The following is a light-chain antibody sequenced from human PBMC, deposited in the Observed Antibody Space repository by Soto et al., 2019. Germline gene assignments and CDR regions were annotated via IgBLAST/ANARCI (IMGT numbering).Light chain of an antibody. Sequence: EIVMTQSPATLSVSPGERATLSCRASQSVGSNLAWYQQKPGQAPRLLIYDASTRTTGIPARFSGSGSGTEFTLTISSLQSEDSAVYYCQQYTDWPLVTFGQGTKVEIK. V-gene: IGKV3-15*01. CDR2: DAS. CDR1: QSVGSN. J-gene: IGKJ1*01. CDR3: QQYTDWPLVT.